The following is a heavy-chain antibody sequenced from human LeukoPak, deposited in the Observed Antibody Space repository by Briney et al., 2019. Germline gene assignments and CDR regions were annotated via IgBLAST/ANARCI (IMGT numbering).Heavy chain of an antibody. CDR2: ISYDGSNK. CDR1: GFTFSSYG. CDR3: AKGHYDSSGYPDY. V-gene: IGHV3-30*18. D-gene: IGHD3-22*01. J-gene: IGHJ4*02. Sequence: GGSLRLSCAASGFTFSSYGMHWVRQAPGKGLEWVAVISYDGSNKYYADSVKGRFTISRDNSKNTLYLQMNSLRAEDTAVYYCAKGHYDSSGYPDYWGQGTLVTVSS.